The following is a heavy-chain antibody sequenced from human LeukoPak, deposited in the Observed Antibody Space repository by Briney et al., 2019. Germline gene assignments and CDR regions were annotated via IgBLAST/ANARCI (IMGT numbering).Heavy chain of an antibody. CDR2: INHSGSS. D-gene: IGHD3-10*01. CDR1: GGSFSGYY. CDR3: ARPGRVRGVIVDYYYYYYMDV. V-gene: IGHV4-34*01. J-gene: IGHJ6*03. Sequence: SETLSLTCAVYGGSFSGYYWSWIRQPPGKGLEWIGEINHSGSSNYNPSLKSRVTISVDTSKNQFSLKLSSVTAADTAVYYCARPGRVRGVIVDYYYYYYMDVWAKGPRSPSP.